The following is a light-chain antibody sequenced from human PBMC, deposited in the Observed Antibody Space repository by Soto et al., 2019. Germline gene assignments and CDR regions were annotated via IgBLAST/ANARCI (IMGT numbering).Light chain of an antibody. J-gene: IGLJ1*01. Sequence: QSALTQPASVSGSPGQSITISCTGTSSDVGAYNFVSWYQQFPGKAPKLMIYEVSNRPSGVSDRFSGSKTGNTASLTISGIQAEDEAYYYCFSHRRGDSHVFGTGTKLTVL. CDR1: SSDVGAYNF. V-gene: IGLV2-14*01. CDR2: EVS. CDR3: FSHRRGDSHV.